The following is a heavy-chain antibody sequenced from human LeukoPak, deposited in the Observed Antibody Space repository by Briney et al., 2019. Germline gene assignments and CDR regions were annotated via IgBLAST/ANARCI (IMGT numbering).Heavy chain of an antibody. J-gene: IGHJ5*01. D-gene: IGHD6-13*01. Sequence: PSETLSLTCAVAGASISSGDWWSWVRQPPGKGLEWIGEIHHSGTSIYNPSLTSRVTISADKSKNQFSLKVTSVTAADTAVYYCASLMGSGSWYSWFDPLGQGTLVTVSS. CDR3: ASLMGSGSWYSWFDP. CDR1: GASISSGDW. V-gene: IGHV4-4*02. CDR2: IHHSGTS.